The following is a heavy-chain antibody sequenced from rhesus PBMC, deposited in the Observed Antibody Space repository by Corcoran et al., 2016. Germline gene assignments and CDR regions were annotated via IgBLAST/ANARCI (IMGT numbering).Heavy chain of an antibody. Sequence: QLQLQESGPGLVKPSETLSVTCAVSGGSISSSYWSWIRQAPGKGLEWIGCICGSGSGTTYTPSLECRVTRSVGACKNPLSLRLSSVTAADTAVYYCAGESPYYYGLDSWGQGVVVTVSS. J-gene: IGHJ6*01. V-gene: IGHV4-169*02. CDR2: ICGSGSGT. CDR1: GGSISSSY. CDR3: AGESPYYYGLDS.